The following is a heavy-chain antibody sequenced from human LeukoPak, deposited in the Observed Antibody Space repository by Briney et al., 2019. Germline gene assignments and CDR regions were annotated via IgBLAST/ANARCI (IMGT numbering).Heavy chain of an antibody. CDR1: GFTFSSYS. CDR3: ARVLAVAGGY. Sequence: GGSLRLSCAASGFTFSSYSMNWVRQAPGKGLEWVSSISSSSSYIYYADSVKGRFTISRGNAKNSLYLQMNSLRAEDTAVYYCARVLAVAGGYWGQGTLVTVSS. J-gene: IGHJ4*02. CDR2: ISSSSSYI. D-gene: IGHD6-19*01. V-gene: IGHV3-21*01.